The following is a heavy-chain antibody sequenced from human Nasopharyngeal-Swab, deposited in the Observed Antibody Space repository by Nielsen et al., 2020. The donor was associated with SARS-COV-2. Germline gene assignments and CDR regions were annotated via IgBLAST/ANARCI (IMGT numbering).Heavy chain of an antibody. V-gene: IGHV3-33*08. CDR2: IWYDGSNK. J-gene: IGHJ4*02. CDR1: GFTFSSYG. CDR3: ARDSGYCSGGSCYSDYFDY. D-gene: IGHD2-15*01. Sequence: GGSLRLSCAASGFTFSSYGMHWVRQAPGKGLEWVAVIWYDGSNKYYADSVKGRFTISRDNSKNTLYLQMNSLRAEDTAVYYCARDSGYCSGGSCYSDYFDYWGQGTPVTVSS.